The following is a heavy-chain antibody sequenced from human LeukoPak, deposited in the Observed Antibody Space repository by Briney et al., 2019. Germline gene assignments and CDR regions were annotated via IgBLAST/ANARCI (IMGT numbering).Heavy chain of an antibody. CDR1: GFTFNNYV. Sequence: PGGSLRLSCAASGFTFNNYVMHWVRQAPGKGLEWVAVISFDGSKKYSVDSVKGRFTISRDNSKNTLYLQMNSLRAEDTAVYYCALVIPGAFDIWGQGTMVTVSS. CDR2: ISFDGSKK. J-gene: IGHJ3*02. V-gene: IGHV3-30*03. CDR3: ALVIPGAFDI. D-gene: IGHD2-2*01.